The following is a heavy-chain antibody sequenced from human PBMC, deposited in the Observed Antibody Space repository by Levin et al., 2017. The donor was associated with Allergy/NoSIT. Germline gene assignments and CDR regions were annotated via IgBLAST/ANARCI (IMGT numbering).Heavy chain of an antibody. CDR2: IKQDGSEK. J-gene: IGHJ4*02. Sequence: GGSLRLSCAASGFTFSSYWMSWVRQAPGKGLEWVANIKQDGSEKYYVDSVKGRFTISRDNAKNSLYLQMNSLRAEDTAVYYCARGPTYYDFWSGYYPYYFDYWGQGTLVTVSS. V-gene: IGHV3-7*04. D-gene: IGHD3-3*01. CDR3: ARGPTYYDFWSGYYPYYFDY. CDR1: GFTFSSYW.